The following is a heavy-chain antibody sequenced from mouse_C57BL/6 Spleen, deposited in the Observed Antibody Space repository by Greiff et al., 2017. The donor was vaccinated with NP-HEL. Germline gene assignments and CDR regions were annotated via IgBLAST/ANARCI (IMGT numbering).Heavy chain of an antibody. CDR3: ASLDSSGLPFDY. V-gene: IGHV1-55*01. CDR1: GYTFTSYW. D-gene: IGHD3-2*02. Sequence: VKLQQPGAELVKPGASVKMSCKASGYTFTSYWITWVKQRPGQGLEWIGDIYPGSGSTNYNEKFKSKATLTVDTSSSTAYMQLSSLTSEDSAVYYCASLDSSGLPFDYWGQGTTLTVSS. J-gene: IGHJ2*01. CDR2: IYPGSGST.